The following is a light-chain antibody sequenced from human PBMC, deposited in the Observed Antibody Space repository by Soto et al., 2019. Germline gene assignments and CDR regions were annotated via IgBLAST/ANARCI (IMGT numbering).Light chain of an antibody. V-gene: IGLV1-44*01. J-gene: IGLJ3*02. Sequence: QSVLTQPPSASGTPGQRVTISCSGSSSDIGDNTVNWYQQLPGTAPKLLIFANDQRPSGVPDRFSGSKSGTSASLAISGLQSEDEADYYCAAWDDRLNGRVFGGGTKLTVL. CDR3: AAWDDRLNGRV. CDR2: AND. CDR1: SSDIGDNT.